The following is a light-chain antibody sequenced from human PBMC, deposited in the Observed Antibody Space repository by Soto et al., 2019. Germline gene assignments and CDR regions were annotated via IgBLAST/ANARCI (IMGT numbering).Light chain of an antibody. V-gene: IGKV3-15*01. CDR3: QQYNNRPPIT. CDR1: QSVSSN. J-gene: IGKJ5*01. CDR2: SAS. Sequence: EIVMTQSPATLSVSPGERVTLSCRASQSVSSNLAWYQQKPGQAPRLLIYSASTRATGIPARFSGSGSGTEFTLTISSLQSEDSAVYYCQQYNNRPPITFGQGTRLEIK.